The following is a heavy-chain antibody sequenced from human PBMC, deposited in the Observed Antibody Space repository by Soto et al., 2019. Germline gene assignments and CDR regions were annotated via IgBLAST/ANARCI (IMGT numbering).Heavy chain of an antibody. CDR1: GFTFSSYA. CDR3: ARALNLGYYESSGYLGY. V-gene: IGHV3-30-3*01. Sequence: AGGSLRLSCAASGFTFSSYAMHWVRQAPGKGLEWVAVISYDGSNKYYADSVKGRFTISRDNSKNTLYLQMNSLRAEDTAVYFCARALNLGYYESSGYLGYWGQGTLVTVSS. CDR2: ISYDGSNK. J-gene: IGHJ4*02. D-gene: IGHD3-22*01.